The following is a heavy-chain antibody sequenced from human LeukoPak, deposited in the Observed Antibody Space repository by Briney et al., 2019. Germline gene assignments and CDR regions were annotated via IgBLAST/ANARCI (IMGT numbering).Heavy chain of an antibody. V-gene: IGHV1-24*01. CDR1: GYTDSELS. D-gene: IGHD6-19*01. J-gene: IGHJ6*04. CDR3: ATDLRLQWLVGSFAPLDV. Sequence: GPSVNVSCRVSGYTDSELSMHWVRQAPGKGLGWMGGLDPEDGETIYAQKFQGRVTMTEDTSTDTAYMELSSLRSEDTAVYYCATDLRLQWLVGSFAPLDVWGKGTTVTVSS. CDR2: LDPEDGET.